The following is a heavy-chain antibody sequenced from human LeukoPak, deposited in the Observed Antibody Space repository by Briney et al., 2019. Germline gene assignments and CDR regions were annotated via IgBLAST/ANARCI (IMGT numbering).Heavy chain of an antibody. J-gene: IGHJ4*02. D-gene: IGHD4-17*01. Sequence: GGSLRLSCAASGFTFSSYWMHWVRQAPGKGLVWVSYISSSSSSMYYADSVKGRFTISRDNAKNSLYLQMNSLRAEDTAVYYCARGHQVDYGDYSIGYWGQGTLVTVSS. CDR1: GFTFSSYW. CDR3: ARGHQVDYGDYSIGY. V-gene: IGHV3-48*01. CDR2: ISSSSSSM.